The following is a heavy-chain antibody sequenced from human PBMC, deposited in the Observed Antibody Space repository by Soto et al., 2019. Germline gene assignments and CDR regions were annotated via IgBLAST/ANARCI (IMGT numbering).Heavy chain of an antibody. V-gene: IGHV3-23*01. Sequence: GGSLRLSCAASGFTFSSYAMSWVRQAPGKGLEWVSAISGSGGSTYYADSVKGRFTISRDNSKNTLYLQMNSLRAEDTAVYYCAKTRYYDYVWGSYRPYNWFDPWGQGTLVTVSS. CDR1: GFTFSSYA. D-gene: IGHD3-16*02. J-gene: IGHJ5*02. CDR3: AKTRYYDYVWGSYRPYNWFDP. CDR2: ISGSGGST.